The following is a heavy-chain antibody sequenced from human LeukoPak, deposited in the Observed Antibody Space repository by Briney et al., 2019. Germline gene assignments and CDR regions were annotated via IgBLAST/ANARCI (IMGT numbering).Heavy chain of an antibody. CDR1: GFTFSTYS. J-gene: IGHJ4*02. D-gene: IGHD3-22*01. CDR2: ISSSGSCK. V-gene: IGHV3-21*01. Sequence: PGGSLRLSCAASGFTFSTYSMTWVRQAPGKGLEWVSSISSSGSCKYYTDSVRGRFTIYRDNAKNSLYLQMNSLGAEDTAVYYCARGQTGYYDSSGYYYVYWGQGTLVAVSS. CDR3: ARGQTGYYDSSGYYYVY.